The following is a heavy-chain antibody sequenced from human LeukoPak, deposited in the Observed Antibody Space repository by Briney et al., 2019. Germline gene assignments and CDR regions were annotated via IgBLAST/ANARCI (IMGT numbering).Heavy chain of an antibody. CDR1: GASISSSSYY. D-gene: IGHD6-6*01. CDR2: IFYSGST. CDR3: ARQVRARATVDY. J-gene: IGHJ4*02. V-gene: IGHV4-39*01. Sequence: SETLSLACSVSGASISSSSYYWGWVRQPPGKGLEWIGSIFYSGSTYHNPSLKSRVTISVDTSQNQFSLKVSSVTAADTAVYYCARQVRARATVDYWGQGTLVTVSS.